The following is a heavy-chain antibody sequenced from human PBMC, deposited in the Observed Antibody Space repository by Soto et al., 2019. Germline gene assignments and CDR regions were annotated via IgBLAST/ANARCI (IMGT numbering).Heavy chain of an antibody. CDR1: GFTFSSYA. CDR2: ISGSGGST. J-gene: IGHJ4*02. D-gene: IGHD6-19*01. Sequence: EVQLLESGGGLVQPGGSLRLSCAASGFTFSSYAMSWVRQAPGKGLEWVSAISGSGGSTYYADSVKGRFIISRDNSKNTLYLQMNSLRAEDTAVYYCAKAAHDFIAVAGTFDYWGQGTLVTVSS. CDR3: AKAAHDFIAVAGTFDY. V-gene: IGHV3-23*01.